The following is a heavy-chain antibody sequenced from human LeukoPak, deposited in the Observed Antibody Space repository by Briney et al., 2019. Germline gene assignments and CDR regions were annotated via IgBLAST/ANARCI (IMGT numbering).Heavy chain of an antibody. CDR2: IYYSGST. J-gene: IGHJ4*02. V-gene: IGHV4-39*01. CDR3: VRHVGYYDTLSNLRDY. Sequence: SETLSLTCTVSGGSVSSSSYYWGWLRQPPGKGLEWIGSIYYSGSTYYNPSLKSRVTISVDTSKNHLSLKLSSVTAADTAVYYCVRHVGYYDTLSNLRDYWGQGTLVTVSS. CDR1: GGSVSSSSYY. D-gene: IGHD3-22*01.